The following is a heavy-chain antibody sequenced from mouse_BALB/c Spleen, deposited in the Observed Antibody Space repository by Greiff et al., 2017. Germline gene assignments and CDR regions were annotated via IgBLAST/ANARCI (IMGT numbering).Heavy chain of an antibody. CDR2: ISDGGSYT. CDR3: AREYYYYAMDY. V-gene: IGHV5-4*02. J-gene: IGHJ4*01. CDR1: GFTFSDYY. Sequence: EVQGVESGGGLVRPGGSLKLSCAASGFTFSDYYMYWVRQTPEKRLEWVATISDGGSYTYYPDSVKGRFTISRDNDKNNLYLQMSSLKSEDTAMYYCAREYYYYAMDYWGQGTSVTVSS.